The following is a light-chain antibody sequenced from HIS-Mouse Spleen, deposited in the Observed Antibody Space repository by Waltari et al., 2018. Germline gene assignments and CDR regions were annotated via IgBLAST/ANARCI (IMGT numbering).Light chain of an antibody. CDR3: SSYTSSSTRV. V-gene: IGLV2-14*01. Sequence: QSALTQPASVSGSPGQSITISCTGTSSDVGGYNYVSWYQQHPGKAPKPMIYEVSNRPSGVSHRFSGSKSGNTASLTISGLQAEDEADYYCSSYTSSSTRVFGGGTKLTVL. CDR1: SSDVGGYNY. CDR2: EVS. J-gene: IGLJ2*01.